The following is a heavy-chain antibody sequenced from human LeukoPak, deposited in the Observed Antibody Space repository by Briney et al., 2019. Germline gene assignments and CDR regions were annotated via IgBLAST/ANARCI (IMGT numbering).Heavy chain of an antibody. V-gene: IGHV1-69*13. J-gene: IGHJ3*02. D-gene: IGHD1-26*01. CDR2: IIPIFGTA. CDR1: GGTFSSYA. CDR3: ARRATHDAFDI. Sequence: APVKVSCRASGGTFSSYAISWVRQAPGQGLEWMGGIIPIFGTANYAQKFQGRVTITAGESTSTAYMELSSLRSEDTAVYYCARRATHDAFDIWGQGTMVTVSS.